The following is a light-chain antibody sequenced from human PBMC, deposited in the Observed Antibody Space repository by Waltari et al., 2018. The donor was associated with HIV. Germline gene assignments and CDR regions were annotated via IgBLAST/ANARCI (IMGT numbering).Light chain of an antibody. J-gene: IGKJ1*01. CDR3: QQYTSYYRT. V-gene: IGKV1-5*03. Sequence: DIQMTQSPSTLSASVGDRITITCQASQSVTTWVAWYQQKSGRAPKLLIYEASTLESGVPSRFSGSGSGTHFTLTISSLRPDDFATYYCQQYTSYYRTFGQGTKVEIK. CDR1: QSVTTW. CDR2: EAS.